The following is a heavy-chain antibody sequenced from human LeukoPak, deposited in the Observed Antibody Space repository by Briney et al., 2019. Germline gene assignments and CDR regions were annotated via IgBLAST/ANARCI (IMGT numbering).Heavy chain of an antibody. Sequence: GGALRLSCAAPGFTFSSYAMHWVRQAPGKGLEGVAVISYDGSNKYYADSVKGRFTISRDNSKNTLYLQMNSLRAEDTAVYYCARAATTVTHPDYWGQGTLVTVSS. CDR1: GFTFSSYA. CDR2: ISYDGSNK. D-gene: IGHD4-17*01. J-gene: IGHJ4*02. V-gene: IGHV3-30*04. CDR3: ARAATTVTHPDY.